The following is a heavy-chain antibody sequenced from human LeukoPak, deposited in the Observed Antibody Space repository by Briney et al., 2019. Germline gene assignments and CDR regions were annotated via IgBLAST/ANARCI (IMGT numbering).Heavy chain of an antibody. CDR1: GASISSYY. J-gene: IGHJ3*02. V-gene: IGHV4-59*01. D-gene: IGHD5-18*01. Sequence: PSETLSLTCTVSGASISSYYWSWIRQPPGKGLEWIGYKYYSGRTNYNPSLKSRVTISVDTSKNQFSLKLSSVTAADTAVYYCARGGYTYGFDAFDIWGRGTMVTVSS. CDR2: KYYSGRT. CDR3: ARGGYTYGFDAFDI.